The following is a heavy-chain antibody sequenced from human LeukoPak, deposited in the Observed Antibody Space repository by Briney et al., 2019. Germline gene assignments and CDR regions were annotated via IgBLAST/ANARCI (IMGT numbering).Heavy chain of an antibody. CDR3: APLYSSGWYVLDY. CDR1: GYTFTSYY. V-gene: IGHV1-2*06. CDR2: INPNSGGT. J-gene: IGHJ4*02. Sequence: GASVKVSCKASGYTFTSYYMHWVRQAPGQGLEWMGRINPNSGGTNYAQKFRGRVTMTRDTSISTAYMELSRLRSDDTAVYYCAPLYSSGWYVLDYWGQGTLVTVSS. D-gene: IGHD6-19*01.